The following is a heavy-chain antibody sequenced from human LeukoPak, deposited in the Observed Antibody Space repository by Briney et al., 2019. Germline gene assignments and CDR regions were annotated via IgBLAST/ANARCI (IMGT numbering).Heavy chain of an antibody. CDR2: ISAYNGNT. CDR1: GYTFTSYG. Sequence: ASVKVSCKASGYTFTSYGISWVRQAPGQGLEWMGWISAYNGNTNYAQKLQGRVTMTTDTSTSTAYMELRSLRSDDTAVYYCARDRAEDDSSGYIHRDFDFWGQGTLVIVSS. D-gene: IGHD3-22*01. CDR3: ARDRAEDDSSGYIHRDFDF. V-gene: IGHV1-18*01. J-gene: IGHJ4*02.